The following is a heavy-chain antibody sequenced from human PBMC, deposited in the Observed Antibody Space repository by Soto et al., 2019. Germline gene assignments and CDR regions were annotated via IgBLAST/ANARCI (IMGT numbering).Heavy chain of an antibody. V-gene: IGHV4-30-4*01. Sequence: PSETLSLTCTVSDGSIGSDYWSWIRQPPGKGLECIGYIYYSGSTYYNSSLKSRVTISVDTSKNQFSLKLSSVTAADTAVYYCARGAASVESLDYWGQGTLVTVSS. D-gene: IGHD3-3*01. CDR1: DGSIGSDY. CDR2: IYYSGST. CDR3: ARGAASVESLDY. J-gene: IGHJ4*02.